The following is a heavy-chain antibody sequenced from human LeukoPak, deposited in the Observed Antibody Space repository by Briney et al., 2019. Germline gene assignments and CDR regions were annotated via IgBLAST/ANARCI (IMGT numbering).Heavy chain of an antibody. CDR2: FNHIVRT. J-gene: IGHJ4*02. CDR1: GGSFSGYY. Sequence: PSETLSLTCAVYGGSFSGYYLSWSRQPPGKGLECIGEFNHIVRTNYNPSLKSRVTISVGPSKNQFSLKLSSVTAGDTAVYYCAREQVVPAAYFDYWGQGTLVTVSS. V-gene: IGHV4-34*01. D-gene: IGHD2-2*01. CDR3: AREQVVPAAYFDY.